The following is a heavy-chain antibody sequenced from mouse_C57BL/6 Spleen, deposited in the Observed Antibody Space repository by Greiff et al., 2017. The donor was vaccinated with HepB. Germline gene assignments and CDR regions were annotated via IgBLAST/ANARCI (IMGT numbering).Heavy chain of an antibody. CDR2: IYPGDGDT. CDR3: ARWGVYPLPMDY. V-gene: IGHV1-80*01. J-gene: IGHJ4*01. CDR1: GYAFSSYW. D-gene: IGHD1-1*01. Sequence: VQLQQSGAELVKPGASVKISCKASGYAFSSYWMNWVKQRPGKGLEWIGQIYPGDGDTNYNGKFKGKATLTADKSSSTAYMQLSSLTSEDSAVYFCARWGVYPLPMDYWGQGTSVTVSS.